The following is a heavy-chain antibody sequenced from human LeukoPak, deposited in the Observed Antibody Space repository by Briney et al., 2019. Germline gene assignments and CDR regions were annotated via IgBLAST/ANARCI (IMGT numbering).Heavy chain of an antibody. D-gene: IGHD3-22*01. Sequence: ASVKVSCKASGYTFTSYDINWVRQATGQGLEWMGWMNPNSGNTGYAQKFQGRVTMTRNTSISTAYMELSSLRSEDTAVYYCASTPKYYYDSSGYHGNWGQGTLVTVSS. CDR2: MNPNSGNT. CDR3: ASTPKYYYDSSGYHGN. J-gene: IGHJ4*02. V-gene: IGHV1-8*01. CDR1: GYTFTSYD.